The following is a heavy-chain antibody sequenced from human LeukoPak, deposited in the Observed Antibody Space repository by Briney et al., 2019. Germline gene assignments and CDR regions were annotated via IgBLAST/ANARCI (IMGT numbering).Heavy chain of an antibody. J-gene: IGHJ5*02. V-gene: IGHV4-59*01. CDR1: GTSISPYY. CDR3: AREVGDSDSDNWFDP. D-gene: IGHD2-21*02. Sequence: SETLSLTCAVSGTSISPYYWSWIRQPPGEGLEWIGYIYYSGSTNYNPSLKSRVTISVDTSENQFSLILRSVTAADTAVYYCAREVGDSDSDNWFDPWGQGTLVTVSS. CDR2: IYYSGST.